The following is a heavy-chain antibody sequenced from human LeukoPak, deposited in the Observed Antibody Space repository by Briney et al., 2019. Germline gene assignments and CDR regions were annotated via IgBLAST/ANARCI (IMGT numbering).Heavy chain of an antibody. Sequence: GGSLRLSCAASGFTFSSYSMNWVRQAPGKGLEWVSSISSSSSYIYYADSVKGRFTISRDNAKNSLYLQMNGLRAEDTAVYYCARDLQLAFDYWGQGTLVTVSS. D-gene: IGHD1-1*01. CDR1: GFTFSSYS. CDR2: ISSSSSYI. V-gene: IGHV3-21*01. J-gene: IGHJ4*02. CDR3: ARDLQLAFDY.